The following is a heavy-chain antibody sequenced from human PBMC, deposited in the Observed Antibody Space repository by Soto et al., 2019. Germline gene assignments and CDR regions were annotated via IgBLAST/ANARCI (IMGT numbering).Heavy chain of an antibody. V-gene: IGHV3-11*05. CDR3: AKDRNYPRDYFHY. CDR2: ISLSRGYT. J-gene: IGHJ4*02. CDR1: GFIFSDFY. Sequence: GGSLRLSCAASGFIFSDFYMSWIRQAPGKGLEWVSYISLSRGYTKYADSVRGRFTISRDNSKNTIFLHMDSLRAEDTAVYYCAKDRNYPRDYFHYWGQGTLVTVSS. D-gene: IGHD1-7*01.